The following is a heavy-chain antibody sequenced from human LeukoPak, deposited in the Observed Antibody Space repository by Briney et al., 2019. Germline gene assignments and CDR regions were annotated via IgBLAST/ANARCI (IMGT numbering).Heavy chain of an antibody. CDR1: GFTFSDYY. V-gene: IGHV3-11*06. D-gene: IGHD1/OR15-1a*01. CDR2: ISSSSSHT. J-gene: IGHJ4*02. CDR3: AFNNNFKY. Sequence: PGGSLRLSCAASGFTFSDYYMNWIRQAPGKGLEWLSYISSSSSHTNYADSVKGRFTISREDAKNSLSLQMDSVRPEDTAVYYCAFNNNFKYWGQGTLVIVSS.